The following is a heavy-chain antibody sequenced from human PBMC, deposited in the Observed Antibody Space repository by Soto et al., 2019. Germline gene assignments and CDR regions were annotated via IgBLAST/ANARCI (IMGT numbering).Heavy chain of an antibody. D-gene: IGHD6-6*01. CDR3: AKRSSSSTFDY. CDR1: GFTFSSYA. Sequence: PGESLKISCAASGFTFSSYAMSWVRQAPGKGLEWVSVISGSDDSTYYADSVKGRFTISRDNSKNTLYLQMNSLRAEDTAVYYSAKRSSSSTFDYWGQGTLVTVSS. V-gene: IGHV3-23*01. J-gene: IGHJ4*02. CDR2: ISGSDDST.